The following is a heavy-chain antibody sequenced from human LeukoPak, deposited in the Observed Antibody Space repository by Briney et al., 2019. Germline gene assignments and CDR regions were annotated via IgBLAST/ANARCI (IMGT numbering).Heavy chain of an antibody. CDR2: IWYDGSNK. Sequence: GGSLRLSCAASGFTLSSYGMHWVRQAPGKGLEWVAVIWYDGSNKYYADSVKGRFTISRDNSKNTLYLQMNSLRAEDTAVYYCAKSGGSYYYYYYYMDVWGKGTTVTVSS. CDR1: GFTLSSYG. V-gene: IGHV3-33*06. CDR3: AKSGGSYYYYYYYMDV. D-gene: IGHD1-26*01. J-gene: IGHJ6*03.